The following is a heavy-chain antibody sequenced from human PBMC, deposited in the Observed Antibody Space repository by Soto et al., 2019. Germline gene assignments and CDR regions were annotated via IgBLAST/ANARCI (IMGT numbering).Heavy chain of an antibody. CDR2: IDWDDDK. Sequence: GSGPTLVNPTQTLTLTCTFSGFSLSTSGMCVSWIRQPPGKALEWLARIDWDDDKYYSTSLKTRLTISKDTSKNQVVLTMTNMDPVDTATYYCARVDTAGYYYYGMDVWGQGTTVTVSS. CDR1: GFSLSTSGMC. D-gene: IGHD5-18*01. J-gene: IGHJ6*02. CDR3: ARVDTAGYYYYGMDV. V-gene: IGHV2-70*11.